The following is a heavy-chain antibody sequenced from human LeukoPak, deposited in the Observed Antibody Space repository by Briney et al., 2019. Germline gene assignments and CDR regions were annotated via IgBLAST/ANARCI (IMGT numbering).Heavy chain of an antibody. J-gene: IGHJ4*02. CDR3: AKEIHIVVVTAILDY. Sequence: GGSLRLSCAASGFTFNDYSMFWVRQAPGKGLEWISYISGGSTSIYYADSVKGRFTISRDNSKNTLYLQMNSLRAEDTAVYYCAKEIHIVVVTAILDYWGQGTLVTVSS. V-gene: IGHV3-48*01. CDR1: GFTFNDYS. D-gene: IGHD2-21*02. CDR2: ISGGSTSI.